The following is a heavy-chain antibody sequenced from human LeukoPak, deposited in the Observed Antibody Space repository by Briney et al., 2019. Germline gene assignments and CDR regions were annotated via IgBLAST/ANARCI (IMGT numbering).Heavy chain of an antibody. CDR2: ITASGGST. CDR1: GFTFTNYA. CDR3: AGDSTNYYYFDY. Sequence: GGSLRLSCAASGFTFTNYAMTWVRQAPGKGLEWVSAITASGGSTYYADSVKGRFTIFRDTSKNTLYLQMNSLRAEDTAVYYCAGDSTNYYYFDYWGHGTLVTVSS. J-gene: IGHJ4*01. V-gene: IGHV3-23*01. D-gene: IGHD2/OR15-2a*01.